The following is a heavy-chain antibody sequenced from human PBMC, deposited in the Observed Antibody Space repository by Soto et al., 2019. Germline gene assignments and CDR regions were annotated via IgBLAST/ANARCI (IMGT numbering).Heavy chain of an antibody. CDR1: GYNFAGHW. CDR3: AGGGVSTRTFDY. CDR2: IYPSDSDT. Sequence: GESLKISCQGSGYNFAGHWIAWVRQMPGKGLELMGIIYPSDSDTRYRPSFQGQVTISADKSISSAYLQWSSLRASDTAMYYCAGGGVSTRTFDYWGQGTPVTVSS. V-gene: IGHV5-51*01. J-gene: IGHJ4*02. D-gene: IGHD3-3*01.